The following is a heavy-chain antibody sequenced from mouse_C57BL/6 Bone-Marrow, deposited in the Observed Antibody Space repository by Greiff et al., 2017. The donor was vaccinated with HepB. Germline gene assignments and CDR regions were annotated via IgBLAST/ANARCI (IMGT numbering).Heavy chain of an antibody. Sequence: EVNVVESGGGLVQPGGSLKLSCAASGFTFSDYYMFWVRQTPEKRLEWVAYISNGGGSTYYPDTVKGRFTISRDNAKNTLYLQMSRLKSEDTAMYYCARRTPDGYYDAMDYWGQGTSVTVSS. CDR3: ARRTPDGYYDAMDY. J-gene: IGHJ4*01. CDR2: ISNGGGST. V-gene: IGHV5-12*01. D-gene: IGHD2-3*01. CDR1: GFTFSDYY.